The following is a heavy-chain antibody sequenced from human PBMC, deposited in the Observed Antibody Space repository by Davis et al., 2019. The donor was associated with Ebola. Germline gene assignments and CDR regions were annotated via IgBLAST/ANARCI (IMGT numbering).Heavy chain of an antibody. D-gene: IGHD6-25*01. CDR1: GYSFTSYW. CDR2: IYPGDSDT. Sequence: GESLKISCTGSGYSFTSYWIGWVRQMPGKGLEWMGIIYPGDSDTRYSPSFQGQVTISADKSISTAYLQWSSLKASDTAMYYCARVREAGDYYYYYGMDVWGQGTTVTVSS. J-gene: IGHJ6*02. V-gene: IGHV5-51*01. CDR3: ARVREAGDYYYYYGMDV.